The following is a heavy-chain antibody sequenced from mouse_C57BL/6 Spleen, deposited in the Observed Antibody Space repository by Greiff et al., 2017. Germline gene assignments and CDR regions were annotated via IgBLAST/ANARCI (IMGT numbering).Heavy chain of an antibody. Sequence: QVQLKQPGAELVKPGASVKLSCKASGYTFTSYWMHWVKQRPGQGLEWIGMIHPNSGSTNYNEKFKSKATLTVDKSSSTAYMQLSSLTSEDSAVYYCACYDYDTGYWGQGTTLTVSS. CDR3: ACYDYDTGY. D-gene: IGHD2-4*01. CDR1: GYTFTSYW. V-gene: IGHV1-64*01. CDR2: IHPNSGST. J-gene: IGHJ2*01.